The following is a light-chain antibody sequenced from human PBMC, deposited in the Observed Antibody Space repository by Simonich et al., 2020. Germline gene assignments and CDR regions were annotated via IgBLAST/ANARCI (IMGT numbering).Light chain of an antibody. Sequence: DIVMTQTPLSLSVTPGQPASISCKSSQSLLHSDVKTYLYCYLQKPGQSQQLLIFEVSTRFSGWPDRFSGSGSGTDFTLKISRVEAEDVGVYYCMQSIQLPRTFGQGTKLEIK. CDR3: MQSIQLPRT. V-gene: IGKV2D-29*02. CDR2: EVS. CDR1: QSLLHSDVKTY. J-gene: IGKJ2*01.